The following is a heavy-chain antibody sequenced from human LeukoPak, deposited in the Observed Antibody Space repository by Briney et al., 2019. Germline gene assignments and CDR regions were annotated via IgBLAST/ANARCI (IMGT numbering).Heavy chain of an antibody. J-gene: IGHJ4*02. CDR2: IYYSGST. V-gene: IGHV4-31*03. Sequence: PSETLSLTCTVSGGSISSGGYYWSWIRQHPGKGLEWIGYIYYSGSTYYNPSLKSRVTISVDRSKNQFSLKLSSVTAADTAVYYCAREVAAAGLDYWGQGTLVTVSS. CDR3: AREVAAAGLDY. D-gene: IGHD6-13*01. CDR1: GGSISSGGYY.